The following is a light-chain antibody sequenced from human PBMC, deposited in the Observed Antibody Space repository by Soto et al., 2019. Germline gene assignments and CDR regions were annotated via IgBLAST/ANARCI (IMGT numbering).Light chain of an antibody. CDR3: QQHNSYLQGT. Sequence: DIQLTQSPSFLSASVGDRVTITCRASQGLRNYLAWYQQKPGKAPKLLIYSASSLQSGVPSRFSGSGSGTEFTLPINSLQPEDFGTYYCQQHNSYLQGTFGPGTKVNIK. J-gene: IGKJ3*01. V-gene: IGKV1-9*01. CDR2: SAS. CDR1: QGLRNY.